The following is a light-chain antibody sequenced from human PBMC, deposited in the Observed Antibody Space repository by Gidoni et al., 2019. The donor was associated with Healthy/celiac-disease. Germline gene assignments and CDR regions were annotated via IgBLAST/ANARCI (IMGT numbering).Light chain of an antibody. CDR1: NIGGKN. Sequence: SYELTQPLSVSVALGQPARITCGGNNIGGKNVHWYQQKPGQDPVLVIYRDSNATPGIPERVAGSKSGNTATRTISRAQAWDEADYYCQVWDSSTSVVFGGGTKLTVL. V-gene: IGLV3-9*01. CDR3: QVWDSSTSVV. CDR2: RDS. J-gene: IGLJ2*01.